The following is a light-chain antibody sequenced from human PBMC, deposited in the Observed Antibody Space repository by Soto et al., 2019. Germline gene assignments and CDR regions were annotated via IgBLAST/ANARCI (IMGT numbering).Light chain of an antibody. CDR1: QTIASY. J-gene: IGKJ1*01. CDR2: DAS. V-gene: IGKV1-39*01. Sequence: DIQMTQSPSSLSASVGDRATITCRPSQTIASYVNWYQQQPGKAPNLLIYDASTLEPGVPSRSSASGSGKRFTLTIIRLEPEDFAVFYCHQCDSSPWTFGQGNKVDIK. CDR3: HQCDSSPWT.